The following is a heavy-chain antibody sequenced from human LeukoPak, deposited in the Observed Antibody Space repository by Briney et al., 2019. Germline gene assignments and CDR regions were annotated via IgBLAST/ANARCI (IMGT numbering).Heavy chain of an antibody. J-gene: IGHJ5*02. V-gene: IGHV1-46*01. CDR2: INPSGGST. CDR3: ARMDYYDSRDNWFDP. D-gene: IGHD3-22*01. CDR1: GYTFTSYY. Sequence: GASVKVSCKASGYTFTSYYMHWVRQAPGQGLEWMGIINPSGGSTSYAQKFQGRVTMTRDMSTSTVYMELSSLRSEDTAVYYCARMDYYDSRDNWFDPWGQGTLVTVSS.